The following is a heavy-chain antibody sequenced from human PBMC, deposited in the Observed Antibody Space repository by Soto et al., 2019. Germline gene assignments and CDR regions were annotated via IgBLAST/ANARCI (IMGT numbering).Heavy chain of an antibody. D-gene: IGHD6-13*01. J-gene: IGHJ6*02. CDR3: ARAGIAAAGSGEYAMDV. CDR2: INPNNGGT. CDR1: GYTFTGYY. V-gene: IGHV1-2*02. Sequence: ASVKVSCKTSGYTFTGYYIHWVRQAPGQGFEWMGWINPNNGGTKYAQKFQGRVTLTIDTSINTAHMDLSRLRSDDTAVYFCARAGIAAAGSGEYAMDVWGQGTTVTVSS.